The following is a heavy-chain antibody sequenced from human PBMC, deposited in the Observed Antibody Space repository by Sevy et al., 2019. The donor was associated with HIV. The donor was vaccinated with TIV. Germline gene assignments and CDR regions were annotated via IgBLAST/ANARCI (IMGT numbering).Heavy chain of an antibody. Sequence: ASVKVSCKASGYTFASEGVSWVRQAPGQGLEWMGWIDPNSGGTNYAQKFQGRVTMTRDTSISTAYMELSRLRSDDTAVYYCARDLVRGTFDYWGQGTLVTVSS. CDR3: ARDLVRGTFDY. V-gene: IGHV1-2*02. CDR1: GYTFASEG. D-gene: IGHD3-10*01. J-gene: IGHJ4*02. CDR2: IDPNSGGT.